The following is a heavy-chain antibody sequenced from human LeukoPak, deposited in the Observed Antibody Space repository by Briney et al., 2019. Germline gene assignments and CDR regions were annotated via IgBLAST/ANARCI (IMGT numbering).Heavy chain of an antibody. CDR3: AKERSLEIAVAGTIFDH. CDR2: IKSKTDGGTT. Sequence: PGGSLRLSCAASGFTFSNAWMSWVRQAPGKGLEWVGRIKSKTDGGTTDYAAPVKGRFTISRDDSKNTLYLQMNSLKTEDTAVYYCAKERSLEIAVAGTIFDHWGQGTLVTVSS. J-gene: IGHJ4*02. CDR1: GFTFSNAW. D-gene: IGHD6-19*01. V-gene: IGHV3-15*01.